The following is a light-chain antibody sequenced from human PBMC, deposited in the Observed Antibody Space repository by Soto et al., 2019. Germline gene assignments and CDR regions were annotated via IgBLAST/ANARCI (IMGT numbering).Light chain of an antibody. CDR3: QQRSNWPIT. J-gene: IGKJ5*01. CDR1: QSVSSN. Sequence: TQSPATLSVSPGERASLSCRASQSVSSNLAWYQQKPGQAPRLLIYDASNRATGIPARFSGSGSGTDFTLTISSLEPEDFAVYYCQQRSNWPITFGQGTRLEIK. V-gene: IGKV3-11*01. CDR2: DAS.